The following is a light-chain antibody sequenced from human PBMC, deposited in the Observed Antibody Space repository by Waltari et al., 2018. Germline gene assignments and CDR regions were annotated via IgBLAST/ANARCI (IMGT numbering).Light chain of an antibody. CDR2: GAS. V-gene: IGKV3-20*01. CDR1: QTVSSSY. Sequence: ELVLTQSPGTLSLSPGERPPLSCRARQTVSSSYLAWYQQKPGQAPRLLIYGASSRATGIPDRFSGSGSGTDFTLTISRLEPEDFAVYYCQQYGSSPPRTFGQGTKVEIK. CDR3: QQYGSSPPRT. J-gene: IGKJ1*01.